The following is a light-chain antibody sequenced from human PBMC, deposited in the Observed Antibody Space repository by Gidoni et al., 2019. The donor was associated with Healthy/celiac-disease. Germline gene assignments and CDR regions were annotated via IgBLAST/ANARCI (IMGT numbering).Light chain of an antibody. V-gene: IGLV2-14*03. J-gene: IGLJ3*02. CDR2: DVS. CDR3: SSYTSSSTLGV. CDR1: SSDVGGYNY. Sequence: QSALPQPASVSGSPGQSITISCPGTSSDVGGYNYVSWYQQHPGKAPKLMIYDVSNRPPGVSNRFSGSKSGNTASLTISGLQAEDEADYYCSSYTSSSTLGVFGGGTKLTVL.